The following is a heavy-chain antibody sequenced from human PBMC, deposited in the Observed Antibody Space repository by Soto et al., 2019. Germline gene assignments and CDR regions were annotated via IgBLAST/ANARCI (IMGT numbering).Heavy chain of an antibody. D-gene: IGHD2-21*02. CDR1: GGTFGIYA. CDR2: IIPIFGTA. Sequence: SVKVSCKASGGTFGIYAISWVRQAPGQGLEWMGGIIPIFGTANYAQKFQGRVTITADESTGTAYMELSSLRSEDTAVYYCAREYCGGDCYNQFYYYYYGMDVWGQGTTVTVSS. J-gene: IGHJ6*02. CDR3: AREYCGGDCYNQFYYYYYGMDV. V-gene: IGHV1-69*13.